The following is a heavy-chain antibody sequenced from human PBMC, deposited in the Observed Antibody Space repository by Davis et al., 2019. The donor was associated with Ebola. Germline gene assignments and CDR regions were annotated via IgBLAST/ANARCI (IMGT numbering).Heavy chain of an antibody. CDR3: ATDPEGWLDFDY. V-gene: IGHV3-48*02. J-gene: IGHJ4*02. CDR2: INSGARSM. D-gene: IGHD6-19*01. CDR1: GFTFSTYG. Sequence: PGGSLRLSCAASGFTFSTYGMNWVRQAPGNGLEYVSHINSGARSMYYAESVKGRFTISRDDAKSTLYLQMNSLRDEDTAIYYCATDPEGWLDFDYWGQGTLVTVSS.